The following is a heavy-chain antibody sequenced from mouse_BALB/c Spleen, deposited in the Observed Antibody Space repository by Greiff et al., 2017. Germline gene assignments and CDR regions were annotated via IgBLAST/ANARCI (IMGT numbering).Heavy chain of an antibody. Sequence: QVTLKECGPGILQPSQTLSLTCSFSGFSLSTYGIGVGWIRQPSGKGLEWLAHIWWNDNKYYNTALKSRLTISKDTSNNQVFLKIASVDTADTATYYCARVYYDYEAMDYWGQGTSVTVSS. CDR3: ARVYYDYEAMDY. CDR2: IWWNDNK. V-gene: IGHV8-11*01. J-gene: IGHJ4*01. D-gene: IGHD2-1*01. CDR1: GFSLSTYGIG.